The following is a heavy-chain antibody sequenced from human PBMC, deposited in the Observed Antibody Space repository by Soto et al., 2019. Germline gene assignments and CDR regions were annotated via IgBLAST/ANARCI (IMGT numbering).Heavy chain of an antibody. CDR1: GFTFNSYV. Sequence: SLRLSCAASGFTFNSYVMTWVRQAPGEGLEWVSSISRSGRGSAYYADSVKGRFTISRDNSENTLFPQMNNLRDEDTALYYCARGRYLDSSDYWVANLPFDHWGLGTLVTVSS. V-gene: IGHV3-23*01. CDR3: ARGRYLDSSDYWVANLPFDH. CDR2: ISRSGRGSA. D-gene: IGHD3-22*01. J-gene: IGHJ4*02.